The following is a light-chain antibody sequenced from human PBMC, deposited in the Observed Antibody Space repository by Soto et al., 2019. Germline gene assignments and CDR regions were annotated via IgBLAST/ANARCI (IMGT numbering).Light chain of an antibody. CDR3: SSYTVSSTSHVV. J-gene: IGLJ2*01. CDR2: EVS. Sequence: QSALTQPASVSGSPGQSITISCTGTSSDVGGYDYVSWYQQHPGKAPKLMIYEVSTRPSGVANRFSGSKSGNTASLTISGLQAEDEADYSCSSYTVSSTSHVVFGGGTKVTVL. CDR1: SSDVGGYDY. V-gene: IGLV2-14*01.